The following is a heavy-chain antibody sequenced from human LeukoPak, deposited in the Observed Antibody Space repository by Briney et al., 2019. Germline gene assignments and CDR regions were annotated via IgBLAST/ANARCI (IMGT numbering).Heavy chain of an antibody. V-gene: IGHV1-2*02. CDR3: ARGAWAGGSSWNQQEFDY. D-gene: IGHD6-13*01. J-gene: IGHJ4*02. Sequence: ASVKVSCKASGYTFTGYYMHWVRQAPGQGLEWMGWISPNSGGTNYAQKFQGRVTMTRDTSISTAYMELSRLRSDDTAVYYCARGAWAGGSSWNQQEFDYWGQGTLVTVSS. CDR2: ISPNSGGT. CDR1: GYTFTGYY.